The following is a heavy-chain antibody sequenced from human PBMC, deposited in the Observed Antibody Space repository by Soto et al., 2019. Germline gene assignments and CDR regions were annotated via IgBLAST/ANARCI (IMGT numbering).Heavy chain of an antibody. D-gene: IGHD3-9*01. CDR3: ARLHVLRYFDWLLRRVDAFDI. CDR1: GGSISSSSYY. CDR2: IYYSGST. J-gene: IGHJ3*02. Sequence: SETLSLTCTVSGGSISSSSYYWGWIRQPPGKGLEWIGSIYYSGSTYYNPSLKSRDTISVDTSKNQFSLKLSSVTAADTAVYYCARLHVLRYFDWLLRRVDAFDIWGQGTMVTVSS. V-gene: IGHV4-39*01.